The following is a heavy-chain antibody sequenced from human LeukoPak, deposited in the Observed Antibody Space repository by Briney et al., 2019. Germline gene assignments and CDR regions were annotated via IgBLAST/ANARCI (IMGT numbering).Heavy chain of an antibody. CDR2: INSSGKTM. V-gene: IGHV3-11*01. CDR1: GFTFSDYY. D-gene: IGHD5-12*01. J-gene: IGHJ4*02. Sequence: PGGSLRLSCAASGFTFSDYYMSWIRQAPGKGLEWVSYINSSGKTMYYIDSVKGRFIISRDNAKNSLYLQMNSLRVEDTAVYYCARGDINTAEDYWGQGTLVTVSS. CDR3: ARGDINTAEDY.